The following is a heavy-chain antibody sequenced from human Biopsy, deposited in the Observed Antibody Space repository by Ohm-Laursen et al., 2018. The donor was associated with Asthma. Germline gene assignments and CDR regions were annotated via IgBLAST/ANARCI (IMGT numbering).Heavy chain of an antibody. D-gene: IGHD5-24*01. Sequence: SLRLSCAASGFTFSNAWMSWVRQAPGKGLEWVGRIKSKTDGGTTDYAAPVKGRFTISRDDSKNTLYLQMNSLRAEDTAVYYCAKDIGSREDYWGQGTLVTVSS. CDR1: GFTFSNAW. CDR3: AKDIGSREDY. J-gene: IGHJ4*02. CDR2: IKSKTDGGTT. V-gene: IGHV3-15*01.